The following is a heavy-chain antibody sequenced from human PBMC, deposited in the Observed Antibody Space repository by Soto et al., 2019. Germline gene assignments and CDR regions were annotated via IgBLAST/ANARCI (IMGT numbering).Heavy chain of an antibody. Sequence: GASVKVSCPASGYTLTGYYIHWVRQAPGQGLEWMGVITPKRGGPKYSHRFEGRGTMTRDTSISTAYIELSRLTSDDTAVYFCARRRQYCTRNIYLAHYYCTLDVWGQGTTVTVSS. D-gene: IGHD2-8*01. CDR1: GYTLTGYY. J-gene: IGHJ6*02. CDR2: ITPKRGGP. V-gene: IGHV1-2*02. CDR3: ARRRQYCTRNIYLAHYYCTLDV.